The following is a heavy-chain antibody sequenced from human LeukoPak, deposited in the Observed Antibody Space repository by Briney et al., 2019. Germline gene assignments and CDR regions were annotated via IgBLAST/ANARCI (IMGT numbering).Heavy chain of an antibody. Sequence: GGSLRLSCAASGFTFSSNAMHWVRQAPGKGLEYFSAISSNGGTTYYANSVKGRFIISRDNSKNTLCLQMGSLRTEYMAVYYCARYSASRAFDIWGQGTMVTVSS. CDR1: GFTFSSNA. CDR2: ISSNGGTT. D-gene: IGHD4-11*01. J-gene: IGHJ3*02. CDR3: ARYSASRAFDI. V-gene: IGHV3-64*01.